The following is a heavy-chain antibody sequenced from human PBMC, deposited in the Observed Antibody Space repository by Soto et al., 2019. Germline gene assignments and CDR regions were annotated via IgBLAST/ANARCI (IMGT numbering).Heavy chain of an antibody. CDR3: ARDIGSYAYGEGY. Sequence: PSETLSLTCSVSGGSISFYNWNWIRQPAEKGLEWIGRVYSSGPTDYNPSLNSRATLSVGTSKNQFSLKLSSVTAADTAVYYCARDIGSYAYGEGYWGQGIQVTVS. V-gene: IGHV4-4*07. J-gene: IGHJ4*02. CDR1: GGSISFYN. CDR2: VYSSGPT. D-gene: IGHD3-10*01.